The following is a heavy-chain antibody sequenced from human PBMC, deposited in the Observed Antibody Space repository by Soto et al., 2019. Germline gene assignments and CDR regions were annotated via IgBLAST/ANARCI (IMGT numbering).Heavy chain of an antibody. J-gene: IGHJ3*02. Sequence: ASVKVSCKASGYTFTSYDINWVRQATGQGLEWMVWMNPNSGNTGYAQKFQGRVTMTRNTSISTAYMELSSLRSEDTAVYYCARVASRRLRSLNDAFDIWGQGTMVTVS. CDR1: GYTFTSYD. V-gene: IGHV1-8*01. CDR2: MNPNSGNT. D-gene: IGHD4-17*01. CDR3: ARVASRRLRSLNDAFDI.